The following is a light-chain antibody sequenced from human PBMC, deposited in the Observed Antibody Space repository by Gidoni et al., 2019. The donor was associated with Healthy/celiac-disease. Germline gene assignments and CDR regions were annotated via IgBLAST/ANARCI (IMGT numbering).Light chain of an antibody. Sequence: DIHMTQSPSSLSASVGDRVTITCQASQDISSSLNWYQQKPGKAPKLLIYDASNLETGVPSRFSGSGSGTDFTFTISSLQPEDIATEYCQQYDNFLWTFGQGNQGGNQT. CDR2: DAS. V-gene: IGKV1-33*01. CDR3: QQYDNFLWT. J-gene: IGKJ1*01. CDR1: QDISSS.